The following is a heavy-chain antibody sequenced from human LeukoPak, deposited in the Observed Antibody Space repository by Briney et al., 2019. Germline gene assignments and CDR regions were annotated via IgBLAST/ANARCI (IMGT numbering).Heavy chain of an antibody. D-gene: IGHD3-10*01. V-gene: IGHV1-69*04. CDR1: GGTFSSYA. J-gene: IGHJ4*02. CDR3: ARVQYYGSGSYRADY. CDR2: IIPILGIA. Sequence: SVKVSCKASGGTFSSYAISWVRQAPGQGLEWMGRIIPILGIANYAQKFQGRVTITADKSTSTAYMELSSLRSEDTAVYYRARVQYYGSGSYRADYWGQGTLVTVSS.